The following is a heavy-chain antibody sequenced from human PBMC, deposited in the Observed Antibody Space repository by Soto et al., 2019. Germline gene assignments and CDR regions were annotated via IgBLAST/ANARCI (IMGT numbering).Heavy chain of an antibody. CDR1: GFTFSSYA. CDR3: AKWGLEWQMYYYDNMDV. D-gene: IGHD3-3*01. J-gene: IGHJ6*03. CDR2: ISGSGGST. Sequence: EVQLLESGGGLVQPGGSLRLSCAASGFTFSSYAMSWVRQAPGKGLEWVSAISGSGGSTYYADSVKGRFTIARDNSKNTLYLQMNSLRAEDTAVNYCAKWGLEWQMYYYDNMDVWGKGTTVTVSS. V-gene: IGHV3-23*01.